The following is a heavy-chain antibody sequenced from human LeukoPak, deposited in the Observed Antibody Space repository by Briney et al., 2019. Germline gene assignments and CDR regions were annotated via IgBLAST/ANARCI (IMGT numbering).Heavy chain of an antibody. CDR1: GGSISSESYY. CDR2: INTSGNI. CDR3: ARGLSSSWYWFDT. J-gene: IGHJ5*02. V-gene: IGHV4-61*02. D-gene: IGHD6-13*01. Sequence: SETLSLTCTVSGGSISSESYYWSWIRQPPAKAFQWIGRINTSGNINYNPSLTSRVTLSVDTSNNQFSRKLSSLTAADTAVYYCARGLSSSWYWFDTWGQGTLVTVSS.